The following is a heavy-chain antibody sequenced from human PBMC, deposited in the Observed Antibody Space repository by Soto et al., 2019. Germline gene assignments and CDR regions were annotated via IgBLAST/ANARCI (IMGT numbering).Heavy chain of an antibody. CDR1: GYTLTELS. D-gene: IGHD3-3*01. J-gene: IGHJ3*02. Sequence: GASVKVSCKVSGYTLTELSMHWVRQAPGKGLEWMGGFDPEDGGTIYAQKFQGRVTMTEDTSTDTAYMELSSLRSEDTAVYYCATALRFLEWLFFAFDIWGQGTMVTVSS. CDR2: FDPEDGGT. V-gene: IGHV1-24*01. CDR3: ATALRFLEWLFFAFDI.